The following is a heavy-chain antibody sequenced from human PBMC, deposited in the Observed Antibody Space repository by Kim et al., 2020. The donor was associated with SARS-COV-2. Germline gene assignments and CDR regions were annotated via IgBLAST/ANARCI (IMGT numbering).Heavy chain of an antibody. D-gene: IGHD3-16*02. CDR2: ISGNGEST. Sequence: GGSLRLSCAASGFTFSTNAMGWVRQAPGRGLEWVSSISGNGESTFYADSVRGRFTISRDISKSTLYLQMNSLRAEDTALYYCAEDVWGYSGMDVWGQGT. J-gene: IGHJ6*02. CDR1: GFTFSTNA. CDR3: AEDVWGYSGMDV. V-gene: IGHV3-23*01.